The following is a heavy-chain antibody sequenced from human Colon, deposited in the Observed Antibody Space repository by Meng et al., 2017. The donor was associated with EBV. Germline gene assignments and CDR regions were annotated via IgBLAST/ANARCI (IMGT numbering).Heavy chain of an antibody. J-gene: IGHJ5*02. CDR2: IDHRGNT. Sequence: AQVQSGAAGLLKASAAMSPRCASYGGSFSYYNRTWLRPPPGKGLGRIGEIDHRGNTKYTPSLKSRVTISLDTSKKQFSLKVSSVTAADSAVYYCARRGPSGNFSPWSQGALVTVSS. CDR1: GGSFSYYN. D-gene: IGHD3-10*01. V-gene: IGHV4-34*01. CDR3: ARRGPSGNFSP.